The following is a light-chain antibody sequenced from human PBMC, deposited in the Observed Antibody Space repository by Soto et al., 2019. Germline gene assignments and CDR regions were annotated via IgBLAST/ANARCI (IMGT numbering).Light chain of an antibody. V-gene: IGKV3-11*01. CDR1: QSISSY. CDR2: DAS. J-gene: IGKJ4*01. CDR3: QQRSTWPLT. Sequence: EIVVTQSPATLSLSPGERATLSCRASQSISSYLAWYQQTPGQAPRLLIYDASNRATGIPARFSGSGSATDFTLNIGSLEPEYFAVYYCQQRSTWPLTFGGGTKVEIK.